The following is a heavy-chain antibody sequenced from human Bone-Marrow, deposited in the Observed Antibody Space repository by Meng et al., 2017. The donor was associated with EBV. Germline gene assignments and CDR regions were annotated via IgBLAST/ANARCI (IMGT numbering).Heavy chain of an antibody. D-gene: IGHD3-10*01. CDR1: GYIFANYG. J-gene: IGHJ4*02. CDR3: ARVGGVRVRGVPY. V-gene: IGHV1-8*02. CDR2: MNPNSGNT. Sequence: QVQPVQSGREVKKPGASVKVACKASGYIFANYGVSWVRQAPGQGLEWMGWMNPNSGNTGYAQKFQGRVTMTRNTSISTAYMELSSLRSEDTAVYYCARVGGVRVRGVPYWGQGTLVTVSS.